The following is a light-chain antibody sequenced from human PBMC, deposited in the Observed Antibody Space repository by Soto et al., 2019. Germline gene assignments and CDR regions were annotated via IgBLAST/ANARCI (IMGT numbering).Light chain of an antibody. CDR1: QSISVW. CDR3: QQYHSYPYT. CDR2: VAS. J-gene: IGKJ2*01. V-gene: IGKV1-5*03. Sequence: DIQMTQSPSTLSASVGDRVTITCRASQSISVWLAWYQQKPGRAPKVLIYVASTLESGVPSRFSGGGSGTEFTLTISSLQPDDFAPYYCQQYHSYPYTFGQGTKLEIK.